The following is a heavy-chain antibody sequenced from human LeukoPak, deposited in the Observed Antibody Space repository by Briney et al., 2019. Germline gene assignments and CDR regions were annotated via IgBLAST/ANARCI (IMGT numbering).Heavy chain of an antibody. CDR3: ASAPAGYYDSSGYLDY. V-gene: IGHV1-2*02. Sequence: ASVKVSCKASGYTFTGYYMHWVRQAPGQGLEWMGWIDPNSGGTNYAQKFQGRVTMTRDTSISTAYMELSRLRSDDTAVYYCASAPAGYYDSSGYLDYWGQGTLVTVSS. CDR1: GYTFTGYY. CDR2: IDPNSGGT. D-gene: IGHD3-22*01. J-gene: IGHJ4*02.